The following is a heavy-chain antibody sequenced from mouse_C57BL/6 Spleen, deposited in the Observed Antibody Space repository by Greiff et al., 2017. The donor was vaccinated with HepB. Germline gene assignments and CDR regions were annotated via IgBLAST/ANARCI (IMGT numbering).Heavy chain of an antibody. V-gene: IGHV5-6*01. Sequence: EVQLVESGGDLVKPGGSLKLSCAASGFTFSSYGMSWVRQTPDKRLEWVATISSGGSYTYYPDSVKGRFTISRDNAKNTLYLQMSSLKSEDTAMYYCARGEGWLPHFDYWGQGTTLTVSS. CDR3: ARGEGWLPHFDY. J-gene: IGHJ2*01. CDR1: GFTFSSYG. CDR2: ISSGGSYT. D-gene: IGHD2-3*01.